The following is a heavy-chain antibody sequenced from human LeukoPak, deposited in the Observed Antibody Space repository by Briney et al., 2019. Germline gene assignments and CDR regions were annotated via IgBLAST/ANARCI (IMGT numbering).Heavy chain of an antibody. CDR2: ISGSGGST. Sequence: GGSLRLSCAASGFTFSSYAISWVRQAPGKGLEWVSAISGSGGSTYYADSVKGRFTVSRDYSKNTLYLQMNSLRAEDTAIYYCAKDGRAMITFRFDPWGQGTLVTVSS. V-gene: IGHV3-23*01. CDR1: GFTFSSYA. J-gene: IGHJ5*02. D-gene: IGHD3-16*01. CDR3: AKDGRAMITFRFDP.